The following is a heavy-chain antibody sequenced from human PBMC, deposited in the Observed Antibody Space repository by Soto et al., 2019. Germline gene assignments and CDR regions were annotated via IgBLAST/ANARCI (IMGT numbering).Heavy chain of an antibody. CDR2: IYYSGST. CDR3: ASLGYCSSTSCYNWFDP. CDR1: GGSISSSSYY. J-gene: IGHJ5*02. V-gene: IGHV4-39*01. Sequence: SETLSLTCTVSGGSISSSSYYWGWIRQPPGKGLEWIGSIYYSGSTYYNPSLKSRVTISVDTSKNQFSLKLSSVTAADTAVYYCASLGYCSSTSCYNWFDPWGQGTLVTVSS. D-gene: IGHD2-2*01.